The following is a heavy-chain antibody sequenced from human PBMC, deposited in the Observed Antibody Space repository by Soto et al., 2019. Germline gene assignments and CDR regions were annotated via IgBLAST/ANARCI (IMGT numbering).Heavy chain of an antibody. Sequence: GGSLRLSCAASGFTFNIYGMHWVRQAPDKGLGWVALISYDGSNQYYADSVKGRFTISRDNSKNTLFLQMNSLRADDTAVYYCAKDQASGQGSFDSWGQGTLVTVSS. CDR1: GFTFNIYG. V-gene: IGHV3-30*18. CDR2: ISYDGSNQ. CDR3: AKDQASGQGSFDS. J-gene: IGHJ4*02.